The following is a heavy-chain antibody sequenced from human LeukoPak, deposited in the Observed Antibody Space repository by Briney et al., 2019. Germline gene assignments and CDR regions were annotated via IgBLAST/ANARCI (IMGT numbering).Heavy chain of an antibody. D-gene: IGHD3-10*01. V-gene: IGHV1-18*01. CDR1: GYTFTSYG. Sequence: ASVKVSFKASGYTFTSYGISWVRQAPGQGLEWMGWISAYNGNTNYAQKLQGRVTMTTDTSTSTAYTELRSLRSDDTAVYYCARRSMVRGGVDYWGQGTLVTVSS. CDR2: ISAYNGNT. CDR3: ARRSMVRGGVDY. J-gene: IGHJ4*02.